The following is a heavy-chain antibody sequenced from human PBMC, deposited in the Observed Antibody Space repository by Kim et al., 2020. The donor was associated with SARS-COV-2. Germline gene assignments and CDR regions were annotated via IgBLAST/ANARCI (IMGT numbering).Heavy chain of an antibody. Sequence: SETLSLTCTVSGGSISSSSYYWGWIRQPPGKGLEWIGSIYYSGSTYYNPSLKSRVTISVDTSKNQFSLKLSSVTAADTAVYYCARQIRGTMIVVVIAFPYWYFDLWGRGTLVTVSS. CDR3: ARQIRGTMIVVVIAFPYWYFDL. CDR1: GGSISSSSYY. V-gene: IGHV4-39*01. J-gene: IGHJ2*01. CDR2: IYYSGST. D-gene: IGHD3-22*01.